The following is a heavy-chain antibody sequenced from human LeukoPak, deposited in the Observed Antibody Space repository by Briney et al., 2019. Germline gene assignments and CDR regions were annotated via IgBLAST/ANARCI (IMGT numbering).Heavy chain of an antibody. D-gene: IGHD3-22*01. V-gene: IGHV3-30-3*01. Sequence: PGGSLRLSCAASGFTFSSYAMHWVRQAPGKGLEWVAVISYDGSNKYYADSVKGRFTISRDNSKNTLYLQMNSLRPEDTAVYYCARGLFGTMIVVVVQYFQHWGQGTLVTVSS. J-gene: IGHJ1*01. CDR2: ISYDGSNK. CDR1: GFTFSSYA. CDR3: ARGLFGTMIVVVVQYFQH.